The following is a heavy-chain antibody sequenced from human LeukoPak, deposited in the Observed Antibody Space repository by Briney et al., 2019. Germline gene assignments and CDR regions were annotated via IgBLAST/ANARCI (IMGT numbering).Heavy chain of an antibody. CDR2: IIPIFGIA. CDR1: GGTFSSYA. CDR3: ANVIAASL. V-gene: IGHV1-69*04. D-gene: IGHD6-13*01. Sequence: SVKVSCKASGGTFSSYAISWVRQAPGQGLEWMGRIIPIFGIANYAQKFQGRVTITADKSTSIAYMELSSLRSEDTAVYYCANVIAASLWGQGTLVTVSS. J-gene: IGHJ4*02.